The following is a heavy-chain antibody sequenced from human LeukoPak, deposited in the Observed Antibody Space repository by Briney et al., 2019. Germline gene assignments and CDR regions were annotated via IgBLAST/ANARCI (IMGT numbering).Heavy chain of an antibody. CDR3: AKEKDSDTAMVFTD. V-gene: IGHV3-48*04. J-gene: IGHJ4*02. CDR2: ISSSSSTI. CDR1: GFTFSSYS. Sequence: EGSLRLSCAASGFTFSSYSMNWVRQAPGKGLEWVSYISSSSSTIYYADSVKGRFTISRDNAKNSLYLQMNSLRAEDTALYYCAKEKDSDTAMVFTDWGQGTLVTVSS. D-gene: IGHD5-18*01.